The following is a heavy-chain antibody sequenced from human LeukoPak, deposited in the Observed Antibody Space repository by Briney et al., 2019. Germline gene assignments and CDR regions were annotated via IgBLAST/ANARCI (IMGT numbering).Heavy chain of an antibody. Sequence: GGSLRLPCAVSGFSFSSYAMSWVRQAPGKGLEWVSAISGSGGSTYYADSVKGRFTISRDNSKNTLNLQMNRLRAEDTAVYYCAKDLIAAAGTEEEFDYWGQGTLVTVSS. CDR3: AKDLIAAAGTEEEFDY. V-gene: IGHV3-23*01. CDR1: GFSFSSYA. CDR2: ISGSGGST. J-gene: IGHJ4*02. D-gene: IGHD6-13*01.